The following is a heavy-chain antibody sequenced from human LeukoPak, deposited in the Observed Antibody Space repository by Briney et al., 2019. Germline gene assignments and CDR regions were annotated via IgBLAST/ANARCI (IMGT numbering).Heavy chain of an antibody. V-gene: IGHV3-30*18. J-gene: IGHJ4*02. D-gene: IGHD4/OR15-4a*01. Sequence: PGGSLRLSCVGSGFTFSDYAIHWVRQAPGKGLEWVAVSAHDEVGKQFADSVKGRFTLSRDNSRDSVHLQMNRLRDEDAAVYYCAKDRGYGEHEPFESWGQGSLVTVSP. CDR2: SAHDEVGK. CDR3: AKDRGYGEHEPFES. CDR1: GFTFSDYA.